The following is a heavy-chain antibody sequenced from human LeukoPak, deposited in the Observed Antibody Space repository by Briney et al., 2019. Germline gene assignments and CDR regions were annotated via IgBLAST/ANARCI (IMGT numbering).Heavy chain of an antibody. CDR1: GDSVSSNSAA. J-gene: IGHJ4*02. CDR2: TYYRSKGYN. Sequence: SQTLSLTCAISGDSVSSNSAAWNGIRQSPSRGLEGLGRTYYRSKGYNDYALSVKSRITINPDTSKNHFSLQLTSVTPEATAVYYCARDHGGLDYWGQGTVVTVSS. CDR3: ARDHGGLDY. V-gene: IGHV6-1*01.